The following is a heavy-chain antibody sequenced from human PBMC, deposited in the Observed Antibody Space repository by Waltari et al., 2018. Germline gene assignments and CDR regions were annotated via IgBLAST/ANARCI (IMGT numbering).Heavy chain of an antibody. Sequence: QVQLVQSGAEVKKPGSSVKVSCKASGGTFSSYTISWVRQAPGQGLEWMGRINPILGIANYAQKFQGRVTITADKSTSTAYMELSSLRSEDTAVYYCARSGLDSSSFGYWGQGTLVTVSS. CDR1: GGTFSSYT. J-gene: IGHJ4*02. CDR3: ARSGLDSSSFGY. CDR2: INPILGIA. V-gene: IGHV1-69*02. D-gene: IGHD6-13*01.